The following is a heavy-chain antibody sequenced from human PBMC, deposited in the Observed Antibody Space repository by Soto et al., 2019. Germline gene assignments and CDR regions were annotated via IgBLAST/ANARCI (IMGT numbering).Heavy chain of an antibody. CDR2: TRNKVNSYTT. CDR3: ARVRAGGVGWFDP. D-gene: IGHD3-16*01. CDR1: GFTFSDHY. J-gene: IGHJ5*02. V-gene: IGHV3-72*01. Sequence: PGGSLRLSCVASGFTFSDHYMDWVRQAPGKGLEWVGRTRNKVNSYTTEYAASVKGRFISSRDDSKNSLYLQMNGLKTEDTAVYYCARVRAGGVGWFDPWGQGTVVTVS.